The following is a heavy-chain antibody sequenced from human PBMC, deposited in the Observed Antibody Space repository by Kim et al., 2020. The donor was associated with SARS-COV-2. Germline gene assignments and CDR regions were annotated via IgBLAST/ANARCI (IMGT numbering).Heavy chain of an antibody. CDR2: IYYSGST. Sequence: SETLSLTCTVSGGSISSYYWSWIRQPPGKGLEWIGYIYYSGSTNYNPSLKSRVTISVDTSKNQFSLKLSSVTAADTAVYYCARTRPEGYYYYYYMDVWGKGTTVTVSS. V-gene: IGHV4-59*01. J-gene: IGHJ6*03. CDR3: ARTRPEGYYYYYYMDV. CDR1: GGSISSYY.